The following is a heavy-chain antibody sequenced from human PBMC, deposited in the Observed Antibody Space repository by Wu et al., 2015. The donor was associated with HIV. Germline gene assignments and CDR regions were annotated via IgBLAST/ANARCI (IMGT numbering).Heavy chain of an antibody. V-gene: IGHV1-69*13. CDR1: GGTFSSYA. Sequence: QVQLVQSGAEVKKPGSSVKVSCKASGGTFSSYAISWVRQAPGQGLEWMGRIIPIFGTANYAQKFQGRVTITADESTSTAYMELSSLRSEDTAVYYCARDGPNSGSYSGDAFDIWGQGDNGHRLF. J-gene: IGHJ3*02. CDR3: ARDGPNSGSYSGDAFDI. D-gene: IGHD1-26*01. CDR2: IIPIFGTA.